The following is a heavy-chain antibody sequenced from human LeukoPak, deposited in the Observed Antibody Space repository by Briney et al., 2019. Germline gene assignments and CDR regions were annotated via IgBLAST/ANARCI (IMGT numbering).Heavy chain of an antibody. V-gene: IGHV3-23*01. D-gene: IGHD1-14*01. CDR2: ISGSGGTT. Sequence: GGSLRLSCAASGSTFSDYAMSWVRQAPGTGLEWVSTISGSGGTTYYADSVKGRFTISRDNSKNTLYLQMNSLRPEDTAVYYCAKLHNLNCDYWGLGTLATVSS. CDR1: GSTFSDYA. CDR3: AKLHNLNCDY. J-gene: IGHJ4*02.